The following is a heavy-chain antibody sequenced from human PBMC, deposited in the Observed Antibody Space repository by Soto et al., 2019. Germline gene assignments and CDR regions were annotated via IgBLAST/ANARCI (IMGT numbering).Heavy chain of an antibody. V-gene: IGHV3-30*18. D-gene: IGHD2-15*01. CDR1: GFTFSSDG. CDR3: ANSRYCSGGSCSYYFDN. Sequence: QVQLVESGGGVVQPGRFLRLSCAASGFTFSSDGMHWVRQAPGKGLEWVAVISYDGSNKYYADSVKGRFTISSANSKKKRYLQMNRLRADDPAVYYCANSRYCSGGSCSYYFDNWGQGTLVTVSS. J-gene: IGHJ4*02. CDR2: ISYDGSNK.